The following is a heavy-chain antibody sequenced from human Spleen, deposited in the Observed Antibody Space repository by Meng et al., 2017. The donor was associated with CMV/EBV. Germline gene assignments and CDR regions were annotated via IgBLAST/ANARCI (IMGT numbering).Heavy chain of an antibody. CDR2: ISYDGSSK. V-gene: IGHV3-30*04. CDR1: GFTFSSHA. J-gene: IGHJ6*02. Sequence: GGSLRLSCAVSGFTFSSHAMHWVRQAPGKGLERVAVISYDGSSKYYADSVKGRFTISRDNSKNTLDLQMNSLGTDDTAVYYCAKDGPVVAGRGMDVWGPGATVTVSS. CDR3: AKDGPVVAGRGMDV.